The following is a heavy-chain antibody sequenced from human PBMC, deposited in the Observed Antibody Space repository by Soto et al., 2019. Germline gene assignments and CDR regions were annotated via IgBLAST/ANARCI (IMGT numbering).Heavy chain of an antibody. D-gene: IGHD5-12*01. CDR3: ARGDAWTDEAFDI. Sequence: GGSLRLSCAASGFTVSNYGMHWVRQAPGKGLEWVAVIWYDGNNKSYRDSVKGRFTISRDNSKNTVDLQMSSLRGEDTAVYYCARGDAWTDEAFDIWGPGTMVTVSS. CDR1: GFTVSNYG. J-gene: IGHJ3*02. V-gene: IGHV3-33*01. CDR2: IWYDGNNK.